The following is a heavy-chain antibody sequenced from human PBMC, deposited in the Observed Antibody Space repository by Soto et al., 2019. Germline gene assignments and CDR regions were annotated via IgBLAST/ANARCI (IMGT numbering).Heavy chain of an antibody. D-gene: IGHD3-22*01. Sequence: QVQLVQSGAEVKKPGSSVKVSCKASGGTFSSSAISWVRQDPGQGLEWMGEIIPIFGTANYAQKFQGRVTITADESTSTAYRELSSLSSEDTAVYYGATDRGPSSGYYPSWFDPWCQGTLVTVSS. CDR2: IIPIFGTA. CDR3: ATDRGPSSGYYPSWFDP. V-gene: IGHV1-69*12. J-gene: IGHJ5*02. CDR1: GGTFSSSA.